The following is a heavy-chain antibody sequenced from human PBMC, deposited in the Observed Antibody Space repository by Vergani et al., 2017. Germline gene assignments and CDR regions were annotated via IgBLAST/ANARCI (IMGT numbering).Heavy chain of an antibody. CDR1: GFTFSSYA. D-gene: IGHD2-15*01. J-gene: IGHJ6*02. CDR3: ARRSRGRGSVYYYYGMDV. CDR2: ISYDGSNK. Sequence: QVQLVESGGGVVQPGRSLRLSCAASGFTFSSYAMHWVRQAPGKGLEWVAVISYDGSNKYYADSVKGRFTISRDNSKNTLYLQMNSLRAEDTAVYYCARRSRGRGSVYYYYGMDVWGQGTSVTVSS. V-gene: IGHV3-30*01.